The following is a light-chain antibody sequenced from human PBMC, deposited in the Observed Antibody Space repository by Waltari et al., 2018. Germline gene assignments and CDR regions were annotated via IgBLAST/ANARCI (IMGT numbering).Light chain of an antibody. CDR3: SSYAGNHVV. CDR1: SSDVGGYNF. J-gene: IGLJ2*01. V-gene: IGLV2-8*01. Sequence: QSALTQPPSASGSPGQSVTIYCTGTSSDVGGYNFVSWYQQPPGKAPKLMIYEVSKRPSGVPDRFSGSKSGNTASLTVSGLQPEDEADYYCSSYAGNHVVFGGGTKLTVL. CDR2: EVS.